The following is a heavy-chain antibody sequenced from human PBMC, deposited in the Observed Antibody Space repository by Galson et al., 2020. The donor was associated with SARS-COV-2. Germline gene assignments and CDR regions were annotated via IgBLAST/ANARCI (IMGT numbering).Heavy chain of an antibody. J-gene: IGHJ4*02. Sequence: ASVQVSCKASGYTFTSYDINWVRQATGQGLEWMGWMNPNSGDTGYAQKFQGRVTMTRNSSISTAYMELSSLRSEATAVYYCARKEGSDFWSGYYPLGYWGQGTLVTVSS. D-gene: IGHD3-3*01. CDR2: MNPNSGDT. V-gene: IGHV1-8*01. CDR1: GYTFTSYD. CDR3: ARKEGSDFWSGYYPLGY.